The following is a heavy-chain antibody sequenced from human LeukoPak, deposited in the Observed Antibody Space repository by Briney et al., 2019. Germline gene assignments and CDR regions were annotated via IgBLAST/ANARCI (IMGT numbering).Heavy chain of an antibody. CDR2: MNPSSGVT. V-gene: IGHV1-2*02. CDR3: ARDGWYISYMDV. CDR1: GYTFSDYY. D-gene: IGHD6-19*01. Sequence: ASVKVSCKASGYTFSDYYMHWVRQAPGQGLEWMGWMNPSSGVTNYAQKFQGRVTMTRDTSISTAYMELSRLRSDDTAVYYCARDGWYISYMDVWGKGTTVTVSS. J-gene: IGHJ6*03.